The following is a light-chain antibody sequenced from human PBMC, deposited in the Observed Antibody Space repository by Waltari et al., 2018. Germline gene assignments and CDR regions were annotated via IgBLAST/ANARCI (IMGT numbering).Light chain of an antibody. V-gene: IGKV3-11*01. Sequence: ELVLTQSPGTLSLSQGERATLPCRASQSVGSYLAWYQHKPGQAPRLPIYDASKKATGNPARFSGSGTGTDFTLTITSLEPEDFAVYFCQQRTSWPPYSFGQGTNLEIK. CDR3: QQRTSWPPYS. CDR2: DAS. J-gene: IGKJ2*03. CDR1: QSVGSY.